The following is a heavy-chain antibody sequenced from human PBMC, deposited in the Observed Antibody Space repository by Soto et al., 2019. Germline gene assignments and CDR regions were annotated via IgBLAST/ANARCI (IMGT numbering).Heavy chain of an antibody. V-gene: IGHV3-23*01. D-gene: IGHD3-10*01. J-gene: IGHJ4*02. CDR2: ISGGDDTT. Sequence: EVQLLESGGGLVQPGGFLRLSCSASGFTFNNYAMTWVRQAPGKGLKWVSAISGGDDTTSYADSVKGRFTVSRDGSKNTLYLQMRSLRAEDTALYYCAKGRGGSGSLTPRVDSWAQGTLVTVSS. CDR3: AKGRGGSGSLTPRVDS. CDR1: GFTFNNYA.